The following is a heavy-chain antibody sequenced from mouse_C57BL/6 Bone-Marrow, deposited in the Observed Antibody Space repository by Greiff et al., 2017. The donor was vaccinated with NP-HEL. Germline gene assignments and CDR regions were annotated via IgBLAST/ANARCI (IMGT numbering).Heavy chain of an antibody. Sequence: QVQLQQPGPELVRPGSSVKLSCKASGYSFTSYWMHWVKQRPIQGLEWIGIIDPSDSETHYNQKFKDKATLTVDQSSTTAYMQLSRLTSEASAVYYCARVTAVVPYYYTLGLGGRGTAVTVSA. CDR3: ARVTAVVPYYYTLGL. J-gene: IGHJ4*01. CDR2: IDPSDSET. CDR1: GYSFTSYW. D-gene: IGHD1-1*01. V-gene: IGHV1-52*01.